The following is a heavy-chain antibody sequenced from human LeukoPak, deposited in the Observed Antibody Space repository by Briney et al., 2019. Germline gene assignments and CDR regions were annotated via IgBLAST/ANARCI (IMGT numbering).Heavy chain of an antibody. CDR1: GFTFSSYA. Sequence: PGRSLRLSCAASGFTFSSYAMHWVRQAPGKGLEWVAVISYDGGNEYYADSVKGRFTISRDNSKNTLHLQMNSLRVEDTAVYYCARETEAFDIWGQGTMVTVSS. J-gene: IGHJ3*02. CDR2: ISYDGGNE. CDR3: ARETEAFDI. V-gene: IGHV3-30-3*01.